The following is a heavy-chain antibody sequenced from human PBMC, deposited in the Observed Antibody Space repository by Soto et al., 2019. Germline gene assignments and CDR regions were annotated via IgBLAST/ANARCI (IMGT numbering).Heavy chain of an antibody. Sequence: QAPLVQSGAEVKKPGASVNVSCKASGYDYVTYAITWVRQRPGQGLEWMGWISTLNGNTNYAQNFQGRVTMTTDTSTRIVHLELRSLRSDDTAIYYCARRVQVWLPDYYGMDVWGQGTTVTVSS. CDR3: ARRVQVWLPDYYGMDV. CDR2: ISTLNGNT. D-gene: IGHD5-18*01. J-gene: IGHJ6*02. V-gene: IGHV1-18*01. CDR1: GYDYVTYA.